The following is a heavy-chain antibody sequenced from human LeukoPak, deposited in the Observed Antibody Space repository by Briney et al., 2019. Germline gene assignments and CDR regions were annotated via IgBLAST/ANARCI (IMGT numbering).Heavy chain of an antibody. CDR1: GGSFSGYY. V-gene: IGHV4-34*01. CDR2: INHSGST. J-gene: IGHJ6*02. CDR3: ASGLVESYYYGMGV. Sequence: SETLSLTCAVYGGSFSGYYWSWIRQPPGKGLEWIGEINHSGSTNYNPSLKSRVTISVDTSKNQFSLKLSSVTAADTAVYYCASGLVESYYYGMGVWGQGTTVTVSS. D-gene: IGHD2-21*01.